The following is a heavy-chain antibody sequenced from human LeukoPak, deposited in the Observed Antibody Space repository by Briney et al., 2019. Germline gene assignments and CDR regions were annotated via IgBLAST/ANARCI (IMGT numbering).Heavy chain of an antibody. CDR2: IGGSGDST. Sequence: GGSLRLSCAASGFTFSTYAMSYVRQVPGKGLEWVSLIGGSGDSTYYADSVKGRLTISRDNSKNTLYLRMNSLRADDTAVYYCAKEGPGGGGYFDDWGQGTLVTVSS. J-gene: IGHJ4*02. V-gene: IGHV3-23*01. D-gene: IGHD3-16*01. CDR3: AKEGPGGGGYFDD. CDR1: GFTFSTYA.